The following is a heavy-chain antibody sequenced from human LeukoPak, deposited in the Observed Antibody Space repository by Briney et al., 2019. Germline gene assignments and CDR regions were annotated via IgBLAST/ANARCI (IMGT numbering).Heavy chain of an antibody. D-gene: IGHD2-15*01. J-gene: IGHJ5*02. CDR1: GGSISSDC. CDR3: ARDRGYCSGGSCYRWFDP. V-gene: IGHV4-59*01. CDR2: IYYSGST. Sequence: PSETLSLTCTVSGGSISSDCWSWIRQPPGKGLEWIGYIYYSGSTNYNPSLKSRVTISVDTSKNQFSLKLSSVTAAGTAVYYCARDRGYCSGGSCYRWFDPWGQGTLVTVSS.